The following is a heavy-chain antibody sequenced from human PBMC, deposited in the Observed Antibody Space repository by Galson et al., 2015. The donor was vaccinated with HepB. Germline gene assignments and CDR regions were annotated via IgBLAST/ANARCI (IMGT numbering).Heavy chain of an antibody. V-gene: IGHV3-21*01. Sequence: SLRLSCAASGFTFSAYDMNWVRQAPGKGLEWVSSISGRSSDTYYADSVKGRFTIPRDNSKNLMHVQMNSLRAEDTAVYFCARDNPGSSLDYWGQGTLVTVSS. D-gene: IGHD1-14*01. CDR2: ISGRSSDT. CDR1: GFTFSAYD. J-gene: IGHJ4*02. CDR3: ARDNPGSSLDY.